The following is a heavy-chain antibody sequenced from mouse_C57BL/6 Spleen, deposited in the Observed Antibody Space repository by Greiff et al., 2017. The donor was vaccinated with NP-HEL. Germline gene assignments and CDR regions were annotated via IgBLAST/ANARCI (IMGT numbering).Heavy chain of an antibody. D-gene: IGHD2-4*01. J-gene: IGHJ2*01. Sequence: EVQVVESGGGLVKPGGSLKLSCAASGFTFSSYAMSWVRQTPEKRLEWVATISDGGSYTYYPDNVKGRFTISRDNAKNNLYLQMSHLKSEDTAMYYCARDHCSATMITYYFDYWGQGTTLTVSS. CDR1: GFTFSSYA. CDR2: ISDGGSYT. V-gene: IGHV5-4*01. CDR3: ARDHCSATMITYYFDY.